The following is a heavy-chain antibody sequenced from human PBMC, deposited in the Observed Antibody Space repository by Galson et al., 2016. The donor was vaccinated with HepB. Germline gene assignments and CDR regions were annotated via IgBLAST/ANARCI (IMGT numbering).Heavy chain of an antibody. CDR2: VHHSGST. CDR3: ARDHARAQIGN. CDR1: GDSISSDNW. J-gene: IGHJ4*02. Sequence: EPLSLTCVVSGDSISSDNWWSWVRQPPGKGLEWIGEVHHSGSTNHNPSLKSRVTMSVDKSKNQFSLKLTSVTAADTAVYYCARDHARAQIGNWGQGTLVTVYS. V-gene: IGHV4-4*02.